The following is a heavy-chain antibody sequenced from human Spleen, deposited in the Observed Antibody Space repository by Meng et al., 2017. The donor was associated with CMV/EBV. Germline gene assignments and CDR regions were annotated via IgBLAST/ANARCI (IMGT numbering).Heavy chain of an antibody. V-gene: IGHV3-30*02. CDR3: AKDWSHGDQLLAAGYVFDY. D-gene: IGHD2-2*01. CDR2: IRYDGSNK. Sequence: GGSLRLSCAASGFTFSSYGMHWVRQAPGKGLEWVAFIRYDGSNKYYADSVKGRFTISRDNSKNTLYLQMNSLRAEDTAVYYCAKDWSHGDQLLAAGYVFDYWGQGTLVTVSS. J-gene: IGHJ4*02. CDR1: GFTFSSYG.